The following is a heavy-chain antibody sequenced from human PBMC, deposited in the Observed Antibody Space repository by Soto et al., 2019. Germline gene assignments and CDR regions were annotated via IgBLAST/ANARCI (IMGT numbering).Heavy chain of an antibody. CDR3: AKDEDYGGNSGGWYFDL. Sequence: GGSLRLSCAASGFTFSSYAMSWVRQAPGKGLEWVSAISGSGGGTHFADSVKGRFTISRDNSKNTLYLQMNSLTAEDTAVYYCAKDEDYGGNSGGWYFDLWGRGTLVTVSS. CDR2: ISGSGGGT. D-gene: IGHD4-17*01. J-gene: IGHJ2*01. V-gene: IGHV3-23*01. CDR1: GFTFSSYA.